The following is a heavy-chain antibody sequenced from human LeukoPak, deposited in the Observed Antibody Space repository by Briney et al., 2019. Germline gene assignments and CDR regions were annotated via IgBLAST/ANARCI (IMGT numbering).Heavy chain of an antibody. CDR3: ARLGDYDYVWGSYRYPDY. CDR1: GYTFTSYG. V-gene: IGHV1-18*01. D-gene: IGHD3-16*02. Sequence: GASVKVSCKASGYTFTSYGISWVRQAPGQGLEWMGWISAYNGNTNYAQKLQGRVTMTTDTSTSTAYMELRSLRSDDTAVYYCARLGDYDYVWGSYRYPDYWGQGTLVTVSS. J-gene: IGHJ4*02. CDR2: ISAYNGNT.